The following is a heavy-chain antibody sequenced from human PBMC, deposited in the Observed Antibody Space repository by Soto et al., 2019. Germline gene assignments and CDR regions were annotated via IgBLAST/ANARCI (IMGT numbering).Heavy chain of an antibody. J-gene: IGHJ6*02. V-gene: IGHV4-34*01. D-gene: IGHD5-18*01. CDR3: ARGSQWIQLWLSARNLGYGMDV. Sequence: PSETLSLTCAVYGGSFSGYYWSWIRQPPGKGLEWIGEINHSGSTNYNPSLKSRVTISVDTSKNQFSLKLSSVTAADTAVYYCARGSQWIQLWLSARNLGYGMDVWGQGTTVTASS. CDR1: GGSFSGYY. CDR2: INHSGST.